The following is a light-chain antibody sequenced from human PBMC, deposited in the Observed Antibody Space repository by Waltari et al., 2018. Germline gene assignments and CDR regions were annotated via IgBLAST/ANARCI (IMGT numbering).Light chain of an antibody. CDR3: AAWDASLGAWL. CDR1: SSNLQNNN. J-gene: IGLJ3*02. CDR2: TND. Sequence: QSVLTQPPSASGAPGQRATISCSGSSSNLQNNNVYLYQQVPGPAPKNLIYTNDERPSGVPDRFSGSKSGTSASLAISGLRSEDEAHYYCAAWDASLGAWLFGGGTKLTVL. V-gene: IGLV1-47*01.